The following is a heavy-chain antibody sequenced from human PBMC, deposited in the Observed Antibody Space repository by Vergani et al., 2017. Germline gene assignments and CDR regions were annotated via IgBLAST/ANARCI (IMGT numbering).Heavy chain of an antibody. J-gene: IGHJ6*02. Sequence: EVQLVQSGAEVKKPGESLKISCKGSGYSFTSYWIGWVRQLPGKGLEWMGIIYPGDSDTRYSPSFQGQVTIPADKAISTAYLQWSSLNASDTAMYYCARHAPDANNHKIVVVPAAKRGYYYYGMDVWGQGTTVTVSS. CDR1: GYSFTSYW. V-gene: IGHV5-51*01. CDR2: IYPGDSDT. CDR3: ARHAPDANNHKIVVVPAAKRGYYYYGMDV. D-gene: IGHD2-2*01.